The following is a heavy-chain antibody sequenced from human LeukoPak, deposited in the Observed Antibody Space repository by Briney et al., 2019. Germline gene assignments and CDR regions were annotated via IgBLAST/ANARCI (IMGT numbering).Heavy chain of an antibody. J-gene: IGHJ4*02. D-gene: IGHD3-9*01. CDR3: AKDITHYDILSGVDY. CDR2: ISSSSSTI. V-gene: IGHV3-48*01. Sequence: GGSLRLSCAASGFTFSSYSMNWVRQAPGKGLEWVSYISSSSSTIYYADSVKGRFTISRDNSKNTLYLQINSLRAEDTAVYYCAKDITHYDILSGVDYWGQGTLVTVSS. CDR1: GFTFSSYS.